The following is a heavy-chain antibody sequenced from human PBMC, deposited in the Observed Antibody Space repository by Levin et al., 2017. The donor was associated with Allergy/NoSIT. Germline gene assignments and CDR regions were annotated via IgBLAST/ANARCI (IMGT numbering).Heavy chain of an antibody. V-gene: IGHV1-46*01. CDR2: INPSGGST. Sequence: ASVKVSCMASGYTFTSYHMHWVRQAPGQGLEWMGIINPSGGSTTYAQKFQGRVTMTRDTSTSTAYMEMSSLRSEDTAVYFCAKARVGASPSADCWGQGTLLTVSS. D-gene: IGHD1-26*01. J-gene: IGHJ4*02. CDR1: GYTFTSYH. CDR3: AKARVGASPSADC.